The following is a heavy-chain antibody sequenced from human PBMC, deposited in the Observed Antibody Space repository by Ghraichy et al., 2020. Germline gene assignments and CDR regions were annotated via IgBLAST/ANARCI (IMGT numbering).Heavy chain of an antibody. J-gene: IGHJ4*02. CDR1: GGSVSSGSYY. D-gene: IGHD2-2*01. Sequence: TLSLTCTVSGGSVSSGSYYWSWIRQPPGKGLEWIGYIYYSGSTNYNPSLKSRVTISVDTSKNQFSLKLSSVTAAVTAVYYCASAIVVVPAAMLAYWGQGTLVTVSS. CDR2: IYYSGST. CDR3: ASAIVVVPAAMLAY. V-gene: IGHV4-61*01.